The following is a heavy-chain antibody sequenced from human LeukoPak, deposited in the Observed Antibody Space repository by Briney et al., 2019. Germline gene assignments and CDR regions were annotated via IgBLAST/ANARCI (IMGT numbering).Heavy chain of an antibody. V-gene: IGHV3-23*01. Sequence: GGSLRLSCAASGFTFSSYAMSWVRKAPGKGLEWVSAISGSGGSTYYADSVKRRFTISRDNSKTSLYLKMNSLRAEDTAVYYCAKEPGIAAAAPTNWFDPWGQGTLVTVSS. D-gene: IGHD6-13*01. CDR1: GFTFSSYA. CDR2: ISGSGGST. CDR3: AKEPGIAAAAPTNWFDP. J-gene: IGHJ5*02.